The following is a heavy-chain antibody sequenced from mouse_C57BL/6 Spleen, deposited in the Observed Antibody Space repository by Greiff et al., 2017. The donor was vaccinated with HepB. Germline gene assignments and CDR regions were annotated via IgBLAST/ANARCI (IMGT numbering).Heavy chain of an antibody. D-gene: IGHD2-4*01. CDR1: GFNIKDYY. CDR2: IDPEDGET. J-gene: IGHJ4*01. V-gene: IGHV14-2*01. CDR3: ARKGDYDENYYAMDY. Sequence: EVKLMESGAELVKPGASVKLSCTASGFNIKDYYMHWVKQRTEQGLEWIGRIDPEDGETKYAPKFQGKATITADTSSNTAYLQLSSLTSEDTAVYYCARKGDYDENYYAMDYWGQGTSVTVSS.